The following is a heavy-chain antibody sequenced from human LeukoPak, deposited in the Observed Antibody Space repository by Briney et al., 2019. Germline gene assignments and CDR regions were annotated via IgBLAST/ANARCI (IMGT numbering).Heavy chain of an antibody. CDR1: GYTFTSYG. CDR2: ISAYNGNT. Sequence: VASVTVSCKASGYTFTSYGISWVRQAPGQGLEWMGWISAYNGNTNYAQKLQGRVTMTTDTSTSTAYMELRSLRSDDTAVYYCARGGIVGAIADFYYYYYGMDVWGQGTTVTVSS. J-gene: IGHJ6*02. CDR3: ARGGIVGAIADFYYYYYGMDV. D-gene: IGHD1-26*01. V-gene: IGHV1-18*01.